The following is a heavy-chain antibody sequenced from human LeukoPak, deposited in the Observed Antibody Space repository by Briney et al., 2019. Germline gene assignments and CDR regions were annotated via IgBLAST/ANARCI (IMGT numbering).Heavy chain of an antibody. J-gene: IGHJ5*02. CDR3: ARESTSNALTWFDP. D-gene: IGHD2-2*01. CDR2: IIPIFGTA. V-gene: IGHV1-69*13. CDR1: GYTFTDYY. Sequence: SVKVSCKASGYTFTDYYMHWVRQATGQGLEWMGGIIPIFGTANYAQKFQGRVTITADESTSTAYMELSSLRSEDTAVYYCARESTSNALTWFDPWGQGTLVTVSS.